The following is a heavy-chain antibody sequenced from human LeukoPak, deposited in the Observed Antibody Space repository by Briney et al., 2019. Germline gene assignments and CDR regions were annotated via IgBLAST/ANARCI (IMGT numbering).Heavy chain of an antibody. Sequence: SETLSLTCTVSGGSISSSSYYWGWIRQPPGKGLEWIGSIYYSGSTNYNPSLKSRVTISVDTSKNQFSLKLSSVTAADTAVYYCARRYSSSWSKLDYWGQGTLVTVSS. D-gene: IGHD6-13*01. CDR3: ARRYSSSWSKLDY. CDR2: IYYSGST. V-gene: IGHV4-39*07. J-gene: IGHJ4*02. CDR1: GGSISSSSYY.